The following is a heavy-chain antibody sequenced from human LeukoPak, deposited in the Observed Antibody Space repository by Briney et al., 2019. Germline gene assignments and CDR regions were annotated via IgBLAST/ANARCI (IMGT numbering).Heavy chain of an antibody. V-gene: IGHV3-74*01. J-gene: IGHJ4*02. CDR2: LNTDGSRT. D-gene: IGHD3-3*01. CDR3: TTDPPFWSGYYTLWD. CDR1: GFTFSSYW. Sequence: GGSLRLSCAASGFTFSSYWMHWVRQAPGKGLVWVSRLNTDGSRTSYADSVKGRFTISRDNAKNTLYLQMNSLRAEDTAVYYCTTDPPFWSGYYTLWDWGQGTLVTVSS.